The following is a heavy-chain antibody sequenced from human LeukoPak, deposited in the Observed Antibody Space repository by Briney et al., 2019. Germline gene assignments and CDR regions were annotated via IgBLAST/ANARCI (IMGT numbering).Heavy chain of an antibody. CDR1: GFTFSSYA. Sequence: GGSLRLSCAASGFTFSSYAMSWVRQAPGKGLEWVSAISGSGGSTYYADAVKGRFTISRDNSKNTLYLQMNSLRAEDTAVYYCAKAAGYSSGYLPFDYWGQGTLVTVSS. D-gene: IGHD3-22*01. CDR2: ISGSGGST. CDR3: AKAAGYSSGYLPFDY. J-gene: IGHJ4*02. V-gene: IGHV3-23*01.